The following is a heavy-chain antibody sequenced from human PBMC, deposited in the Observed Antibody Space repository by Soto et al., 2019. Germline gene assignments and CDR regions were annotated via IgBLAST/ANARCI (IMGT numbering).Heavy chain of an antibody. CDR1: GGSFSGYY. Sequence: PSETLSLTCAVYGGSFSGYYWSWIRQPPGKGLEWIGEINHSGSTNYNPSLKSRVTISVDTSKNQFSLKLSSVTAADTAVYYCARGNSSWYWSDYYGVVVWGQGRRATVPS. CDR2: INHSGST. CDR3: ARGNSSWYWSDYYGVVV. D-gene: IGHD6-13*01. V-gene: IGHV4-34*01. J-gene: IGHJ4*01.